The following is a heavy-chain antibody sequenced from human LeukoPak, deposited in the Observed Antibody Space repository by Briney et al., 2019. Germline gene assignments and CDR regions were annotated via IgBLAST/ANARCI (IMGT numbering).Heavy chain of an antibody. V-gene: IGHV1-18*01. CDR2: ISAYNGNT. Sequence: ASVKVSCKASGYTFTSYGISWVRQAPGQGLEWMGWISAYNGNTNYAQKLQGRVTMTTDTSTSTAYMELSRLRSDDTAVYYCARDPGVVNWFDPWGQGTLVTVSS. CDR3: ARDPGVVNWFDP. CDR1: GYTFTSYG. D-gene: IGHD2-15*01. J-gene: IGHJ5*02.